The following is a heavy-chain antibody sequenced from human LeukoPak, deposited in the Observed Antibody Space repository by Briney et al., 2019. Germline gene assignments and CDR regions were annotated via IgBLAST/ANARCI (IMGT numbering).Heavy chain of an antibody. CDR3: ARDTPGDYGFFDY. J-gene: IGHJ4*02. CDR2: INPSGGST. Sequence: ASVYVSCKASGYTFTSYYMHWVRQAPGQGLEWMGIINPSGGSTSYAQKFQGRVTMTSDTSTSTVYMELSSLRSEDTAVYYCARDTPGDYGFFDYWGQGTLVTVSS. CDR1: GYTFTSYY. D-gene: IGHD4-17*01. V-gene: IGHV1-46*01.